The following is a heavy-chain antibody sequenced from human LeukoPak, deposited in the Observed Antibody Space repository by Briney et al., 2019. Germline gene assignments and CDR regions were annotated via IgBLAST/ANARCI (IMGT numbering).Heavy chain of an antibody. CDR2: INPNSGGT. D-gene: IGHD3-22*01. CDR3: ARAAPTYDSSGYPDY. J-gene: IGHJ4*02. Sequence: GASVKVSCKASGYTFTGYYMHWVRQAPGQGLEWMGWINPNSGGTNYAQKFQGRVTMTRDTSISTAYMELSRLRSDDTAVYYCARAAPTYDSSGYPDYWGQGTLVTVSS. CDR1: GYTFTGYY. V-gene: IGHV1-2*02.